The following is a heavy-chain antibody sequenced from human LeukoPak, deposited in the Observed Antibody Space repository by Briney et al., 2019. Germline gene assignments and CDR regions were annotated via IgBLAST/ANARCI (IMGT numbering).Heavy chain of an antibody. Sequence: PSETLSLTCTVSGGSISSYYWSWIRQPPGKGLEWIGYIYYSGSTNYNPSLKSRVTISVDTSKNQFSLKMTSVTAEDMAVYFCARRLWVYGGYSYLNYWGQGSLVTVSS. CDR1: GGSISSYY. J-gene: IGHJ4*02. D-gene: IGHD5-12*01. CDR2: IYYSGST. CDR3: ARRLWVYGGYSYLNY. V-gene: IGHV4-59*08.